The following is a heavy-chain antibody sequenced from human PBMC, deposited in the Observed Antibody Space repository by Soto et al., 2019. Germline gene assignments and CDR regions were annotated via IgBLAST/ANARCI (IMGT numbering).Heavy chain of an antibody. CDR2: IIHVLSIP. Sequence: QFQLVQSGAEVKKPGSSVKVSCKASGGTFSTYTINWVRQAPGQGLEWMGRIIHVLSIPNYAQKFQGRVTITADKSTNTVYMELSSLRSEDTAVYYCARDAPNSAGFYWGQGTLVTVSS. V-gene: IGHV1-69*08. CDR1: GGTFSTYT. J-gene: IGHJ4*02. D-gene: IGHD2-15*01. CDR3: ARDAPNSAGFY.